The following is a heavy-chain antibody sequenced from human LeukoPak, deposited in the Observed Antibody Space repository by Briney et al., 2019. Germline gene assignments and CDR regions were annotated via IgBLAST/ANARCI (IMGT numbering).Heavy chain of an antibody. CDR1: GFTFSSYA. D-gene: IGHD3-10*01. Sequence: GGSLRLSCAASGFTFSSYAMSWVRQAPGKGLEWVSAISGSGGSTYYADSVKGRFTISRDNSKNTLHLQMNSLRAEDTAVYYCARYGSGSSVNWFDPWGQGTLVTVSS. CDR3: ARYGSGSSVNWFDP. CDR2: ISGSGGST. J-gene: IGHJ5*02. V-gene: IGHV3-23*01.